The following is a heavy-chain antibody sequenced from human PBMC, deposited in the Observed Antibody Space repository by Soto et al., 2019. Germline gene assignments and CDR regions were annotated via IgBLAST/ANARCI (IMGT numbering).Heavy chain of an antibody. CDR2: IYTSGST. D-gene: IGHD6-13*01. Sequence: KTSETLSLTCTVSGGSISSYYWSWIRQPAGKGLEWIGRIYTSGSTNYNPSLKSRVTMSVDTSKNQFSLKLSSVTAADTAVYYCARDALSSSWYYYGMDVWGQGTTVTVSS. CDR1: GGSISSYY. J-gene: IGHJ6*02. CDR3: ARDALSSSWYYYGMDV. V-gene: IGHV4-4*07.